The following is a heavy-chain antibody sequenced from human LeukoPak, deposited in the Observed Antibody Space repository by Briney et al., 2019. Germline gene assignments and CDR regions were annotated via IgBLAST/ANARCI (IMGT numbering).Heavy chain of an antibody. Sequence: GGSLRLSCTASGFTFDSYAMHWVRQAPGKGLEWVSIVSGGAGRAFYADYVKGRFTISSDNSKKTLYLQMNSLGAEDTALYYCAKGVADYFGSGSCYQYYYYYAMDVWGQGTTVTVSS. CDR3: AKGVADYFGSGSCYQYYYYYAMDV. D-gene: IGHD3-10*01. V-gene: IGHV3-43*02. CDR1: GFTFDSYA. CDR2: VSGGAGRA. J-gene: IGHJ6*02.